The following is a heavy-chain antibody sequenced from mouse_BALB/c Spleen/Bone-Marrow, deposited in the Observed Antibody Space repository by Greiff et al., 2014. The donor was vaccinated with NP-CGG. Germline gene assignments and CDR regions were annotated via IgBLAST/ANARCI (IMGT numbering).Heavy chain of an antibody. D-gene: IGHD2-4*01. Sequence: VQLKESGAELVKPGASVKLSCTASGFNIKDTYMHWVKQRPEQGLEWIGRIDPANGNTKYDPKFQGKATITADTSSNTAYLQLSSLTSEDTAVYYCARYDYGVYFDYWGQGTTFTVSS. J-gene: IGHJ2*01. CDR2: IDPANGNT. V-gene: IGHV14-3*02. CDR3: ARYDYGVYFDY. CDR1: GFNIKDTY.